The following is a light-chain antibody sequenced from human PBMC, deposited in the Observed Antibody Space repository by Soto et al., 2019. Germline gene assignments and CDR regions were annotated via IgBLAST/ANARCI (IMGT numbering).Light chain of an antibody. Sequence: SVLTQSPGTLSLSPGERATLSCRASQSVSSSYLAWYQQKPGQAPRLLIYSASSRAAGIPHSFSGRGSGIAFSLTIRRLRPEDFSVYYCEQCVGSSYTFGQGTKLEIK. CDR1: QSVSSSY. CDR3: EQCVGSSYT. V-gene: IGKV3-20*01. CDR2: SAS. J-gene: IGKJ2*01.